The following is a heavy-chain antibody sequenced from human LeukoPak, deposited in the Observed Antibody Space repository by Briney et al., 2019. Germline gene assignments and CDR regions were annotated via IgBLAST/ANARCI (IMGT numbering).Heavy chain of an antibody. CDR2: ISDSGGST. J-gene: IGHJ4*02. Sequence: PGGSLRLSCAASGFTFSSYAMSWVRQAPGKGLEWVSVISDSGGSTYYADSVKGRFTISRDNSKNTLYLHMNGLRAEDTAVYYCATPKDSSNWYVFDYWGQGTLVTASS. CDR1: GFTFSSYA. D-gene: IGHD6-13*01. CDR3: ATPKDSSNWYVFDY. V-gene: IGHV3-23*01.